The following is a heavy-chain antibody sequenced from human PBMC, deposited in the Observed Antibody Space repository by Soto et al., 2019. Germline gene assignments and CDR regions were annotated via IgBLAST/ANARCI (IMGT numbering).Heavy chain of an antibody. CDR3: ATPGGSGWTLGYYYGMDV. V-gene: IGHV1-69*01. CDR2: IIPIFGTA. J-gene: IGHJ6*02. CDR1: GGTFSSYA. Sequence: QVQLVQSGAEVKKPGSSVKVSCKASGGTFSSYAISWVRQAPGQGLEWMGGIIPIFGTANYAQKFQDRVTITADESTSTAYMELSSLRSEDTAVYYCATPGGSGWTLGYYYGMDVWGQGTTVTVSS. D-gene: IGHD6-19*01.